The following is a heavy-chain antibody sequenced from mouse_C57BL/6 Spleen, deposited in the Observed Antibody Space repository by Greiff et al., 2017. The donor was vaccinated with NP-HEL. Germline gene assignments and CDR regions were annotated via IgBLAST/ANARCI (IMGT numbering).Heavy chain of an antibody. D-gene: IGHD2-3*01. J-gene: IGHJ4*01. CDR3: ARCDGYYDAMDY. CDR1: GYTFTSYW. CDR2: IDPSDSYT. V-gene: IGHV1-69*01. Sequence: QVQLKQPGAELVMPGASVKLSCKASGYTFTSYWMHWVKQRPGQGLEWIGEIDPSDSYTNYNQKFKGKSTLTVDKSSSTAYMQLSSLTSEDSAVYYCARCDGYYDAMDYWGQGTSVTVSS.